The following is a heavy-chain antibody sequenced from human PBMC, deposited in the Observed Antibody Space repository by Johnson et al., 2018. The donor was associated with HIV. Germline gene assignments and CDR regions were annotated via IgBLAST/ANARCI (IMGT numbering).Heavy chain of an antibody. CDR3: ARDFNSGSPDGAFDI. CDR2: IRYDGSNK. CDR1: GFTFSSYG. J-gene: IGHJ3*02. Sequence: QVQLVESGGGVVQPGRSLRLSCAASGFTFSSYGMHWVRQAPGKGLEWVAFIRYDGSNKYYGDSVKGRPTISRDNSKNTLYLQMNSLRAEDTALYYCARDFNSGSPDGAFDIWGQGTTVTVSP. D-gene: IGHD4-23*01. V-gene: IGHV3-33*01.